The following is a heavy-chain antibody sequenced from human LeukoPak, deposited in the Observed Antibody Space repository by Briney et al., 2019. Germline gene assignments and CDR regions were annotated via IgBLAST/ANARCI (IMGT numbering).Heavy chain of an antibody. D-gene: IGHD1-14*01. CDR2: IGPTGTDR. V-gene: IGHV3-21*01. CDR3: ATETIGRHYDY. CDR1: GFTFSSCG. Sequence: PGGSLRLSCAASGFTFSSCGFNWVRQAPGEGLEWVSSIGPTGTDRYYADSVRGRFTISRDNAKNSMYLQMDSLRDEGTAVYYCATETIGRHYDYWGQGTLLTVSS. J-gene: IGHJ4*02.